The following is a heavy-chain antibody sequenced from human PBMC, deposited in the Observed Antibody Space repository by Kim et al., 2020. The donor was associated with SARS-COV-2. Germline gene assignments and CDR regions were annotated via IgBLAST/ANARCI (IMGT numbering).Heavy chain of an antibody. V-gene: IGHV4-34*08. D-gene: IGHD1-26*01. Sequence: SETLSLTCGVSGGTFSAYYWSWIRQSPEKGLEWIGDIERSGSTNYHPSLKSRVSISMDTSKDQFSLRLTSVTAADTAVYYCVKVKYTSTARAFDYWGPG. J-gene: IGHJ4*02. CDR2: IERSGST. CDR1: GGTFSAYY. CDR3: VKVKYTSTARAFDY.